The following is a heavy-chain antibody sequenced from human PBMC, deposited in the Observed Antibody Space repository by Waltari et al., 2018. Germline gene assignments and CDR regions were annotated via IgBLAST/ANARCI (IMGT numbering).Heavy chain of an antibody. CDR2: ISGSGGST. D-gene: IGHD1-26*01. V-gene: IGHV3-23*01. Sequence: SGAASGFTFSSYAMSWVRQAPGKGLEWVSAISGSGGSTYYADSMKGRFTISRDNSKNTLYLQMNSLRAEDTAVYYCAKGGATTPIDYWGQGTLVTVSS. J-gene: IGHJ4*02. CDR3: AKGGATTPIDY. CDR1: GFTFSSYA.